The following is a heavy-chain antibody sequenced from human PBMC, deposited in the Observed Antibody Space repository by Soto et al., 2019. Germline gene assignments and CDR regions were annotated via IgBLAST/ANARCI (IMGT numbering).Heavy chain of an antibody. CDR2: INAVNGNT. J-gene: IGHJ6*02. V-gene: IGHV1-3*01. CDR1: GYTFTSYS. CDR3: ASRNYGDFDYGLDV. D-gene: IGHD4-17*01. Sequence: QVQLVQSGAEVEKPGASVKVSCKASGYTFTSYSIHWVRQAPGQRLEWMGWINAVNGNTKYSQKFQDRVTFTRDTSASTAYMELSSLRSEDTAVYYCASRNYGDFDYGLDVWGQGTTVTVSS.